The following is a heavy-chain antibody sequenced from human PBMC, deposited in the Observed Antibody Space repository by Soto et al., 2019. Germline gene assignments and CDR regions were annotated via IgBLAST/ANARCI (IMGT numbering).Heavy chain of an antibody. Sequence: SETLSLTCAVYGGSFSGYYWSWIRQPPGKGLEWIGEINHSGSTNYNPSLKSRVTISVDTSKNQFSLKLSSVTAADTAVYYCARVRVYSLGIDYWGQGTLVPVSS. CDR3: ARVRVYSLGIDY. CDR1: GGSFSGYY. D-gene: IGHD7-27*01. V-gene: IGHV4-34*01. CDR2: INHSGST. J-gene: IGHJ4*02.